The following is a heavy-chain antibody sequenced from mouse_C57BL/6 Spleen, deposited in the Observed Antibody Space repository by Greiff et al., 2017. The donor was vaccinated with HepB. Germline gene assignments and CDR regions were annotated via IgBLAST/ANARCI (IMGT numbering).Heavy chain of an antibody. V-gene: IGHV1-50*01. CDR3: AIYYYGSSNPTAYFDV. CDR2: IDPSDSYT. J-gene: IGHJ1*03. Sequence: QAQLQQPGAELVKPGASVKLSCKASGYTFTSYWMQWVKQRPGQGLEWIGEIDPSDSYTNYDQKFKGKATLTVDTSSSTAYMQLSSLTSEDSAVYYCAIYYYGSSNPTAYFDVWGTGTTVTVSS. CDR1: GYTFTSYW. D-gene: IGHD1-1*01.